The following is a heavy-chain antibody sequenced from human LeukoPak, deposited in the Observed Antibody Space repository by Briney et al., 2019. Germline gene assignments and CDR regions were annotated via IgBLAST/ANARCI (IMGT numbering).Heavy chain of an antibody. CDR3: ARGVQGSSTSCYLCLGWFDP. J-gene: IGHJ5*02. V-gene: IGHV1-18*01. CDR1: GYTFTSYG. Sequence: ASVKVSCKASGYTFTSYGISWVRQAPGQWLEWMGWISAYNGNTNYAQKLQGRVTMTTDTSTSTAYMELRSLRSDDTAVYYCARGVQGSSTSCYLCLGWFDPWGQGTLATVSS. D-gene: IGHD2-2*01. CDR2: ISAYNGNT.